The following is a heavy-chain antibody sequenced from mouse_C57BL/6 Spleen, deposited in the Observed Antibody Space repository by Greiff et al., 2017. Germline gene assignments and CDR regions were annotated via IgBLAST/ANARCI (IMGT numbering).Heavy chain of an antibody. Sequence: EVQVVESGAELVRPGASVKLSCTASGFNIKDDYMHWVKQRPEQGLEWIGWIDPENGDTEYASKFQGKATITADTSSNTAYLQLSSLTSEDTAVYYCTTGYGNYVRFAYWGQGTLVTVSA. CDR2: IDPENGDT. D-gene: IGHD2-1*01. CDR3: TTGYGNYVRFAY. V-gene: IGHV14-4*01. CDR1: GFNIKDDY. J-gene: IGHJ3*01.